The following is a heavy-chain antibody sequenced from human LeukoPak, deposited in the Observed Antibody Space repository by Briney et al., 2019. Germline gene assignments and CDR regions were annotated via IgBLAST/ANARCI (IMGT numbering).Heavy chain of an antibody. V-gene: IGHV7-4-1*02. J-gene: IGHJ3*02. CDR2: INTNTGNP. CDR3: ARVPYSGSYQGAFDI. Sequence: ASVKVSCKASGYTFPTYAMNWVRQAPGQGLEWMGWINTNTGNPTYAQGFTGRFVFSLDTSVSTAYLQISSLKAEDTAVYYCARVPYSGSYQGAFDIWGQGTMVTVSS. D-gene: IGHD1-26*01. CDR1: GYTFPTYA.